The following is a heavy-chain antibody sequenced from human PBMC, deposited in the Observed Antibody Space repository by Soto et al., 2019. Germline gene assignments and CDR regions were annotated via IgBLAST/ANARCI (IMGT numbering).Heavy chain of an antibody. Sequence: SGPTVVNPTETLTLTCTFSGFSLSSTRVAVGWIRQPPGKALEWLALIYWDDDKRYSPFLKSRLTITKDTSKNQVVLTMTNMDPVDTATYYCAHSVVAGLGYYFDYWGQGTLVTVSS. CDR3: AHSVVAGLGYYFDY. CDR2: IYWDDDK. V-gene: IGHV2-5*02. D-gene: IGHD6-19*01. CDR1: GFSLSSTRVA. J-gene: IGHJ4*02.